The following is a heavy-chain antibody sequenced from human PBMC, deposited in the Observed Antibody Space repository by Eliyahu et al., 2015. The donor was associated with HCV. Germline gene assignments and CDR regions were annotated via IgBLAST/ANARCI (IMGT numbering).Heavy chain of an antibody. CDR2: IYYSGST. CDR1: XGSIGSSSYY. D-gene: IGHD3-22*01. V-gene: IGHV4-39*01. J-gene: IGHJ4*02. Sequence: QLQLQESGPGLVKPSETLSLXCTVSXGSIGSSSYYWGWIRQPPGKGXEWIGSIYYSGSTYYNPSLKSRVTISXDTSKNQFSLKLSSVTAADTAVYYCAIGRHYYDSSGPYYFDYWGQGTLVTVSS. CDR3: AIGRHYYDSSGPYYFDY.